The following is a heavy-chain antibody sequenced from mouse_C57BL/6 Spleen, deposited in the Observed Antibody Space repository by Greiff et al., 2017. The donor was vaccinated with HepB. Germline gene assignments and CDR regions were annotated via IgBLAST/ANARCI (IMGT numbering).Heavy chain of an antibody. CDR1: GYTFTSYW. J-gene: IGHJ3*01. V-gene: IGHV1-74*01. CDR2: IHPSDSDT. Sequence: QVHVKQPGAELVKPGASVKVSCKASGYTFTSYWMHWVKQRPGQGLEWIGRIHPSDSDTNYNQKFKGKATLTVDKSSSTAYMQLSSLTSEDSAVYYCAMGGFPWFAYWGQGTLVTVSA. CDR3: AMGGFPWFAY.